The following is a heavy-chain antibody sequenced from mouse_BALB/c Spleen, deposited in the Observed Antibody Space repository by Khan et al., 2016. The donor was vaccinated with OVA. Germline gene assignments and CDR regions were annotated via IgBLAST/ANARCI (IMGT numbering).Heavy chain of an antibody. Sequence: EVQLVESGPGLVKPSQSLSLTCTVTGYSIASDYAWNWIRQFPGNNLEWMGFISYSGKTNYNPSLKSRISITRDTSKNQFFLQLNSVTSEDTATYYCARVYGGDFDYWGQGTTLTVSS. CDR2: ISYSGKT. V-gene: IGHV3-2*02. CDR1: GYSIASDYA. J-gene: IGHJ2*01. CDR3: ARVYGGDFDY. D-gene: IGHD1-1*01.